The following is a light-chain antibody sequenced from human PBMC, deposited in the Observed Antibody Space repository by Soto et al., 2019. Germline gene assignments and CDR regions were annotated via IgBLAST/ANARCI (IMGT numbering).Light chain of an antibody. CDR1: QTFATY. Sequence: DIQMTQSPSSLSAFVGDRVTISCRASQTFATYLNWYQQKPGRAPKLLIYDASNLQSGVPSRFSGRASGTDFTLTISSLQPEDFATYYCQQSYDTPRTFGQGTKVEIK. J-gene: IGKJ1*01. CDR2: DAS. V-gene: IGKV1-39*01. CDR3: QQSYDTPRT.